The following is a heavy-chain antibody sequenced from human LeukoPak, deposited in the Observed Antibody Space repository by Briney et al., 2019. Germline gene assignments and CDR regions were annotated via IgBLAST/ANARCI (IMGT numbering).Heavy chain of an antibody. CDR2: INHSGST. J-gene: IGHJ4*02. D-gene: IGHD3-22*01. CDR1: GGSFSGYY. V-gene: IGHV4-34*01. Sequence: SETLSLTCAVYGGSFSGYYWSWIRQPPGKGLEWIGEINHSGSTNYNPSLKSRVTISVDTSKNQFSLKLSSVTAADTAVYYCAGWLYYYDSSGYYPAPFDYWGQGTLVTASS. CDR3: AGWLYYYDSSGYYPAPFDY.